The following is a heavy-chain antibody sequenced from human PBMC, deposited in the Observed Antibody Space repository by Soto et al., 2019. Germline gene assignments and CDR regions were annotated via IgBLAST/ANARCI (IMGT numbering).Heavy chain of an antibody. CDR1: GFTFSNYG. D-gene: IGHD4-17*01. CDR2: ISYDGSKK. V-gene: IGHV3-30*18. CDR3: GKYSDYGYHRDWFDP. Sequence: GGSLRLSCAASGFTFSNYGVHWVRQAPGKGLEWVAVISYDGSKKYYADSVKGRFTISRDNSKNTLYLQMNSLRTEDTAVYYCGKYSDYGYHRDWFDPWGQGTLVTVSS. J-gene: IGHJ5*02.